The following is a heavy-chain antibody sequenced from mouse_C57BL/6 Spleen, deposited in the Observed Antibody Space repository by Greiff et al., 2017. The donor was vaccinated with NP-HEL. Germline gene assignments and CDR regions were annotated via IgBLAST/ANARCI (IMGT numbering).Heavy chain of an antibody. CDR3: TTGAMDY. D-gene: IGHD1-1*01. V-gene: IGHV1-82*01. CDR1: GYAFSSSW. Sequence: QVQLQQSGPELVKPGASVKISCKASGYAFSSSWMNWVKQRPGKGLEWIGRIYPGDGDTNYNGKFKGKATLTADKSSSTAYMQLSSLTSEDSAVYFTTTGAMDYWGQGTSVTVSP. CDR2: IYPGDGDT. J-gene: IGHJ4*01.